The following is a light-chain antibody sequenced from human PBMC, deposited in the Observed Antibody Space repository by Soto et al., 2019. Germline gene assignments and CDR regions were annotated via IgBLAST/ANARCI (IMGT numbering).Light chain of an antibody. CDR3: QQCNAFWT. J-gene: IGKJ1*01. CDR1: QSVLSSSNNKNN. CDR2: WAS. Sequence: IVLTQSPDSLAVSLGERATINWTSSQSVLSSSNNKNNLAWYQKKPGQPPRLLIYWASTRESGVPDRFSGSGSGTDFTLTISSLHPDDFATYYCQQCNAFWTFGQGTKV. V-gene: IGKV4-1*01.